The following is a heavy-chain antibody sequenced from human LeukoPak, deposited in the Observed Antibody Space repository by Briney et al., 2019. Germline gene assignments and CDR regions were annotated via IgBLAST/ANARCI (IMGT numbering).Heavy chain of an antibody. CDR1: GFIFSSYA. J-gene: IGHJ4*02. V-gene: IGHV3-30-3*01. D-gene: IGHD1-26*01. CDR2: ISYDGSNK. Sequence: GGSLRLSCAASGFIFSSYAMHWVRQAPGKGLEWVAVISYDGSNKYYADSVKGRFTISRDNSKDTLYLQMNSLRAEDTAVYYCIYSERFNWGQGTLVTVSS. CDR3: IYSERFN.